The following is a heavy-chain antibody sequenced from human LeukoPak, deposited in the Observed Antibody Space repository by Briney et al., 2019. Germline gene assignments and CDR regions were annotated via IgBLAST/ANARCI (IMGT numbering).Heavy chain of an antibody. V-gene: IGHV1-2*02. Sequence: ASVKVSCKASGYTFTSYGISWVRQAPGQGLEWMGWINPNSGGTNYAQKFQGRVTMTRDTSISTAYMELSRLRSDDTAVYYCARGPTVTTIKPDDYWGQGTLVTVSS. J-gene: IGHJ4*02. CDR2: INPNSGGT. CDR1: GYTFTSYG. D-gene: IGHD4-17*01. CDR3: ARGPTVTTIKPDDY.